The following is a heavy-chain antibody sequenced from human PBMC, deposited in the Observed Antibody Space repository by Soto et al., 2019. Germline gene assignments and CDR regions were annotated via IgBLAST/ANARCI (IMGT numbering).Heavy chain of an antibody. CDR1: GGTFSSYT. V-gene: IGHV1-69*08. Sequence: QVQLVQSGAEVKKPGSSVKVSYKASGGTFSSYTISWVRQAPGQGLEWMGRIIPILGIANYAQKFQGRVTITADKSTSTAYMELSSLRSEDTAVYYCARERLGMEFDYWGQGTLVTVSS. CDR3: ARERLGMEFDY. D-gene: IGHD7-27*01. J-gene: IGHJ4*02. CDR2: IIPILGIA.